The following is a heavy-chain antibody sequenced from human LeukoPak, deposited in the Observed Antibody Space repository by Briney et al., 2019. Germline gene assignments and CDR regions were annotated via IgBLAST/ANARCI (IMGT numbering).Heavy chain of an antibody. CDR3: AREGDAYGPPDY. CDR1: GGSISSGGYS. Sequence: PSETLSLTCAVSGGSISSGGYSWSWIRQPPGKGLEWIGYIYHSGSTYYNPSLKSRVTILLHTSKNQFSLNLSSVTAADTAVYYCAREGDAYGPPDYWGQGTLVTVSS. D-gene: IGHD3-10*01. CDR2: IYHSGST. J-gene: IGHJ4*02. V-gene: IGHV4-30-2*05.